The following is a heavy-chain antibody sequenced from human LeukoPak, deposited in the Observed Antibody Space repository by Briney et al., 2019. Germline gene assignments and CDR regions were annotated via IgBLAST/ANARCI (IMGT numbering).Heavy chain of an antibody. CDR2: IKGDGSST. CDR3: ARDPDSGGYSTFQL. CDR1: GFTFSNYW. D-gene: IGHD3-22*01. V-gene: IGHV3-74*01. J-gene: IGHJ1*01. Sequence: TGGSLRLSCAASGFTFSNYWMHWVRQAPGKGLVWVSRIKGDGSSTTYADSVKGRFTISRDNAKKMLYLQMNSLRAEDTAVYYCARDPDSGGYSTFQLWGQGTLVTVSS.